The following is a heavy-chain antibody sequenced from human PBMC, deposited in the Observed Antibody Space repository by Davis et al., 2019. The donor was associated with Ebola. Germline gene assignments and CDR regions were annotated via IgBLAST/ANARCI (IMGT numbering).Heavy chain of an antibody. J-gene: IGHJ3*02. V-gene: IGHV5-51*01. D-gene: IGHD6-13*01. CDR2: IYPGVYPGGSNP. CDR3: ARPKYSSSLYDAFDI. CDR1: GYNFAFYW. Sequence: GESLKISCRGAGYNFAFYWIAWVRQMPRRGLEWMGIIYPGVYPGGSNPEYSPSFQGQVTISVDKSISTAYLQLNSLKASDTAIYYCARPKYSSSLYDAFDIWGQGTQVIVSS.